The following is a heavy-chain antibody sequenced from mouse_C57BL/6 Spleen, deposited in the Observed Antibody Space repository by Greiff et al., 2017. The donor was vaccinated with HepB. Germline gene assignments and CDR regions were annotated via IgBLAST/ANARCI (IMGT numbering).Heavy chain of an antibody. CDR3: ARRESVDCDNAMDY. J-gene: IGHJ4*01. CDR1: GYTFTSYW. CDR2: IYPGSGST. Sequence: QVQLQQPGAELVKPGASVKMSCKASGYTFTSYWITWVKQRPGQGLEWIGDIYPGSGSTNYNEKFKSKATLTVDTSSSTAYMQLSNLTSEDSAVYYCARRESVDCDNAMDYWGQGTSVTVSS. V-gene: IGHV1-55*01.